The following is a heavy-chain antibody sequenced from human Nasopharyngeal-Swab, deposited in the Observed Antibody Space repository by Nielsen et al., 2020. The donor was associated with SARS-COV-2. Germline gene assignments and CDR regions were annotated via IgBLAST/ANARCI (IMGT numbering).Heavy chain of an antibody. CDR1: GFTFSSYS. CDR3: AKDVVRGVRFY. V-gene: IGHV3-21*04. J-gene: IGHJ4*02. D-gene: IGHD3-10*01. CDR2: ISSSSSYI. Sequence: GESLKISCAASGFTFSSYSMNWVRQAPGKGLEWVSSISSSSSYIYYADSVKGRFTISRDNAKNTLYLQMNSLRAEDTAVYYCAKDVVRGVRFYWGQGTLVTVSS.